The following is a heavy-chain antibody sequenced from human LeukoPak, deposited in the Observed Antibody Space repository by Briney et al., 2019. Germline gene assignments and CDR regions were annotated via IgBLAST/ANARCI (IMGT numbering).Heavy chain of an antibody. D-gene: IGHD2-8*02. CDR3: ARKGFVESTGWRGAFDV. J-gene: IGHJ3*01. Sequence: PSETLSLTCTVSGGSISSYYWSWIRQPPGKGLEWIGYIYYSGSTSYNPSLQSRVTISVDTSKNQYSLRLTSVTAADTAVYYCARKGFVESTGWRGAFDVWGQGTMVTVSS. CDR2: IYYSGST. V-gene: IGHV4-59*12. CDR1: GGSISSYY.